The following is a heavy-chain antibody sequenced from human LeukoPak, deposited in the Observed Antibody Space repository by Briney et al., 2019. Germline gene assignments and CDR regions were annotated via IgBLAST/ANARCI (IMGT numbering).Heavy chain of an antibody. CDR1: GFTFSSCD. V-gene: IGHV3-13*01. D-gene: IGHD3-16*01. CDR2: IGTAGDT. J-gene: IGHJ6*03. Sequence: GGSLRLSCAASGFTFSSCDIHWVRQATGKGLEWVSAIGTAGDTYYPGSVKGRFTISRENAKNSLYLQMNSLRAGDTAVYYCARRGLGYYYMDVWGKGTTVTVSS. CDR3: ARRGLGYYYMDV.